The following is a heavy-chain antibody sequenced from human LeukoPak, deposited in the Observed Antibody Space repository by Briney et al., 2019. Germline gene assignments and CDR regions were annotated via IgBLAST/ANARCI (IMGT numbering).Heavy chain of an antibody. J-gene: IGHJ6*02. D-gene: IGHD2-21*02. V-gene: IGHV3-30-3*01. CDR1: GFTFSSYA. Sequence: RGSLRLSCAASGFTFSSYAMHWVRQAPGKGLEWVAVISYDGSNKYYADSVKGRFTISRDNSKNTLYLQMNSLRAEDTAVYYCARDTALYYYYGMDVWGQGTTVTVSS. CDR3: ARDTALYYYYGMDV. CDR2: ISYDGSNK.